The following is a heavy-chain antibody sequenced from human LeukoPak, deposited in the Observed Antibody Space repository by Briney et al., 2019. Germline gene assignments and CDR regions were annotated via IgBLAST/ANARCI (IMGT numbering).Heavy chain of an antibody. V-gene: IGHV4-59*08. D-gene: IGHD6-19*01. Sequence: SETLSLTCTVSGGSISSYYWSWIRQPPGKGLEWIGYIYYSGSTNYNPSLKSRVTISVGTSKNQFSLKLSSVTAADTAVYYCARRGSGWYSYYFDYCGQGTLVTVSS. CDR1: GGSISSYY. CDR2: IYYSGST. CDR3: ARRGSGWYSYYFDY. J-gene: IGHJ4*02.